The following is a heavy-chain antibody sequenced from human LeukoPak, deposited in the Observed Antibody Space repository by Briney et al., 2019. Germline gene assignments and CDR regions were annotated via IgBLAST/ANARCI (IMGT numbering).Heavy chain of an antibody. D-gene: IGHD5-12*01. CDR3: ARGRNGYDYAFDI. V-gene: IGHV4-39*07. CDR2: IYYSGST. J-gene: IGHJ3*02. CDR1: GGSISSHY. Sequence: SETLSLTCTVSGGSISSHYWSWIRQPPGKGLEWIGSIYYSGSTYYNPSLKSRVTISVDTSKNQFSLKLSSVTAADTAVYYCARGRNGYDYAFDIWGQGTMVTVSS.